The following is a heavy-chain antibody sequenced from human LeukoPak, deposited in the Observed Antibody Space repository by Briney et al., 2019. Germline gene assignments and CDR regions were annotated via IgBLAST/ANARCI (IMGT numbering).Heavy chain of an antibody. J-gene: IGHJ4*02. V-gene: IGHV5-51*01. D-gene: IGHD3-3*01. CDR3: ARRSPTIFGGPDY. CDR1: GYSFASYW. Sequence: GESLKISCKGSGYSFASYWIGWVRQMPGKGLEWMGIIYPGDSDTRYSPSFQGQVTISADKSISTAYLQWSSLKASDTAMYYCARRSPTIFGGPDYWGQGTLVTVSS. CDR2: IYPGDSDT.